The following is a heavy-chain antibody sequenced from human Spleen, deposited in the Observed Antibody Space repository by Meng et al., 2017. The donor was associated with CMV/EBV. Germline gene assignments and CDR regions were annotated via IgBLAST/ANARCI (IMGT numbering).Heavy chain of an antibody. D-gene: IGHD1-26*01. J-gene: IGHJ6*02. V-gene: IGHV3-30*02. CDR2: IRHDGSNK. CDR1: GFTFSSYE. Sequence: GESLKISCAASGFTFSSYEMNWVRQAPGKWLEWVAFIRHDGSNKYYAESVEGRFTISRDNSKNALYLQMNSLRPEDTAVYYCAKEGADSGFFYYTLGVWGQGTTVTVSS. CDR3: AKEGADSGFFYYTLGV.